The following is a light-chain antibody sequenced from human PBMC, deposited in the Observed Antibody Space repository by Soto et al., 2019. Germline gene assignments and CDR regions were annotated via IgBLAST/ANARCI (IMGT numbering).Light chain of an antibody. CDR3: QHYNSYSEA. J-gene: IGKJ1*01. CDR1: QSIRSC. CDR2: KAS. Sequence: IQMTQSPSTLSASVRDRVTIPCRASQSIRSCLAWYQQKPGKAPKLLIYKASTRKSGVPSRFSGSGSGTEFTLTISSLQPDDVATYYCQHYNSYSEAFGQGTKVDIK. V-gene: IGKV1-5*03.